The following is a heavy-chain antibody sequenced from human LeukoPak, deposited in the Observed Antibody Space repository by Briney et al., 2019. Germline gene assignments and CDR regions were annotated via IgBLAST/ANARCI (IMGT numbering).Heavy chain of an antibody. CDR1: GGSFSGYY. Sequence: SETLSLTCAVYGGSFSGYYWSWIRQPPGKGLEWIGEINHSGSTNYNPSLKSRVTISVDTSKNQFSLKLSSVTAADTAVYYCARDGRYYYDSSGYHYFDYWGQGTLVTVSS. J-gene: IGHJ4*02. D-gene: IGHD3-22*01. V-gene: IGHV4-34*01. CDR2: INHSGST. CDR3: ARDGRYYYDSSGYHYFDY.